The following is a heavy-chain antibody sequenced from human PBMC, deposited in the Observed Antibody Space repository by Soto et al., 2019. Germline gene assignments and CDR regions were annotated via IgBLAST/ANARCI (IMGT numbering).Heavy chain of an antibody. D-gene: IGHD3-9*01. CDR2: INSGGSK. CDR3: ARDSDIVTGAFAY. J-gene: IGHJ4*02. Sequence: EVQLVETGGGLIQPGGSLRLSCAASGFTVSSNYMSWVRQAPGKGLEWVSVINSGGSKYYADSVKGRFTISRDNTKNTLYLQMNSLRAEDTAVYYCARDSDIVTGAFAYWGQGTLVTVSS. V-gene: IGHV3-53*02. CDR1: GFTVSSNY.